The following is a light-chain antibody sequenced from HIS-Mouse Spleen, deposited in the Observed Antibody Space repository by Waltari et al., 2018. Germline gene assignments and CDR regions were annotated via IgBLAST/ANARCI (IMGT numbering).Light chain of an antibody. CDR2: DVS. CDR1: SIDVGGYNS. CDR3: AAWDDSLNGYV. J-gene: IGLJ1*01. Sequence: QSALTQPASVSGSPGQSITISCTGTSIDVGGYNSVSWYQQHPGKAPKLMIYDVSNRPSGVSNRFSGSKSGNTASLTISGLQSEDEADYYCAAWDDSLNGYVFGTGTKVTVL. V-gene: IGLV2-14*03.